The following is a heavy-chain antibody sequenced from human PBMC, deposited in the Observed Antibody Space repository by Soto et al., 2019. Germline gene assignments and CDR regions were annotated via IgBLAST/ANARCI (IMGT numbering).Heavy chain of an antibody. CDR1: GYTFTGYY. D-gene: IGHD3-16*01. V-gene: IGHV1-2*02. J-gene: IGHJ6*02. Sequence: ASVKVSCKASGYTFTGYYMHWVRQAPGQGLEWMGWINPNSGGTNYAQKFQGRVTMTRDTSISTAYMELSRLRSEDTAVYYCARGRGMNYYGMDVWGQGTTVTVSS. CDR3: ARGRGMNYYGMDV. CDR2: INPNSGGT.